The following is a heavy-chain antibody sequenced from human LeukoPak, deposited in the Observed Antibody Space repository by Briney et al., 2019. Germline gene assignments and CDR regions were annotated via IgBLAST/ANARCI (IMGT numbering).Heavy chain of an antibody. CDR1: GFTFSSYG. CDR3: AKDYSSGGSCYSDY. Sequence: GGSLRLSCAASGFTFSSYGMHWVRQAPGKWLEWVAVIWYDGSNKYYADSVKGRFTISRDNSKNTLYLQMNSLRAEDTAVYYCAKDYSSGGSCYSDYWGQGTLVTVSS. J-gene: IGHJ4*02. D-gene: IGHD2-15*01. V-gene: IGHV3-33*06. CDR2: IWYDGSNK.